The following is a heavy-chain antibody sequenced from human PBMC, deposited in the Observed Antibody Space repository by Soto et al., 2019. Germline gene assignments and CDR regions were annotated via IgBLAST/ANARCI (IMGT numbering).Heavy chain of an antibody. D-gene: IGHD6-19*01. J-gene: IGHJ4*02. CDR2: ISAYNGNT. Sequence: QVQLVQSGAEVKKPGASVKVSCKASGYTFTSYGISWVRQAPGQGLEWMGWISAYNGNTNYAQKLQGRVTITTATSTSTAYMELRRLRSADTAVYYCARVRGYSSGGYGGVVDYWGQGTLVTVSS. CDR1: GYTFTSYG. V-gene: IGHV1-18*01. CDR3: ARVRGYSSGGYGGVVDY.